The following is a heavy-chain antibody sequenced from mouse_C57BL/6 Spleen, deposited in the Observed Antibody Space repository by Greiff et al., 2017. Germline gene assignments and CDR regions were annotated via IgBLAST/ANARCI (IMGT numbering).Heavy chain of an antibody. D-gene: IGHD2-2*01. V-gene: IGHV1-55*01. Sequence: VQLQQPGAELVKPGASVKMSCKASGYTFTSYWITWVKQRPGKGLEWIGDIYPGSGSTNYNEKFKCKATMTLDPSSSTAYMQLSSLTSEDSAVYYCARLAGYPYYYAMDYWGQGTSVTVSS. CDR3: ARLAGYPYYYAMDY. J-gene: IGHJ4*01. CDR1: GYTFTSYW. CDR2: IYPGSGST.